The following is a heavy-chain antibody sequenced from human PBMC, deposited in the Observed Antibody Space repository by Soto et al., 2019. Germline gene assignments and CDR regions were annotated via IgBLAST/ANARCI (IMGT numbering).Heavy chain of an antibody. CDR1: GCAVSSSSHY. J-gene: IGHJ4*02. CDR3: ARAPGANWNYFDY. V-gene: IGHV4-39*01. D-gene: IGHD1-1*01. Sequence: SETLSLTCTFSGCAVSSSSHYWGWIRQPPGKGLEWIGSIFYSGATYYNPSLKSRVTISVDTSKNQFSLKLSSVTAADTAVYYCARAPGANWNYFDYWGQGTLVTVSS. CDR2: IFYSGAT.